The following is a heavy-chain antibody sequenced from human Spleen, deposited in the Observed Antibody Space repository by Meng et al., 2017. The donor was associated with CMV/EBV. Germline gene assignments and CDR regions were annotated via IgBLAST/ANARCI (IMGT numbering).Heavy chain of an antibody. CDR2: VNPDSGGT. Sequence: CKASGYTFNTGYYRHWVRQAPGQGLEWMGWVNPDSGGTEYALKFQGRVTMTRDTSISTAYMGLSGLKSDDTAVYYCARGNSGDWYFDLWGRGTLVTVSS. CDR3: ARGNSGDWYFDL. J-gene: IGHJ2*01. D-gene: IGHD1-1*01. V-gene: IGHV1-2*02. CDR1: GYTFNTGYY.